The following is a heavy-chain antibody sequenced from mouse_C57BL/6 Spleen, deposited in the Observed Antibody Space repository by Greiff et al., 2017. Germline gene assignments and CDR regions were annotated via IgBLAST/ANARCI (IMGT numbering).Heavy chain of an antibody. CDR1: GYTFTDYN. V-gene: IGHV1-18*01. J-gene: IGHJ3*01. CDR2: INPNNGGT. CDR3: ARGSYYSNYVFAY. Sequence: VQLKESGPELVKPGASVKIPCKASGYTFTDYNMDWVKQSHGKSLEWIGDINPNNGGTIYNQKFKGKATLTVDKSSSTAYMELRSLTSEDTAVYYCARGSYYSNYVFAYWGQGTLVTVSA. D-gene: IGHD2-5*01.